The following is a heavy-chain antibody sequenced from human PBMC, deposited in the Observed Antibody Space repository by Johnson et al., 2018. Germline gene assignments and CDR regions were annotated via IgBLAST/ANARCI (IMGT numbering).Heavy chain of an antibody. CDR2: ISSSSSAI. CDR3: ARDENYSGNLSLDY. D-gene: IGHD4-23*01. CDR1: GFTFSSYS. J-gene: IGHJ4*02. Sequence: EVQLVESGGGLVQPGGSLRLSCAASGFTFSSYSMNWVRQAPGKGLEWVSYISSSSSAIYYADSVKGRFTIFRDNAKNSLYLQMNSLRAEDTAVYYCARDENYSGNLSLDYWGQGTLVTVSS. V-gene: IGHV3-48*01.